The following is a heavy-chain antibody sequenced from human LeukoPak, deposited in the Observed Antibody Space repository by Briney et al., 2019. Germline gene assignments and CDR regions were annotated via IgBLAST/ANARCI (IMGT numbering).Heavy chain of an antibody. CDR2: IYYSGST. J-gene: IGHJ5*02. CDR1: RGSISSYY. Sequence: PSETLSLTCTVSRGSISSYYWSWIRQPPGKGLEWIGYIYYSGSTNYNPSLKSRVTISVDTSKNQFSLKLSSVTAADTAVYYCARVSFYYGSGSYYSTFDPWGQGTLVTVSS. CDR3: ARVSFYYGSGSYYSTFDP. V-gene: IGHV4-59*01. D-gene: IGHD3-10*01.